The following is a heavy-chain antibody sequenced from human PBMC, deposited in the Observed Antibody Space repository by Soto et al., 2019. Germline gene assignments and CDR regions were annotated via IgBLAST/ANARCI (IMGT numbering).Heavy chain of an antibody. J-gene: IGHJ3*02. CDR3: ARELVVVAKDAFDI. V-gene: IGHV3-30-3*01. D-gene: IGHD2-15*01. CDR1: GFTFSSYA. CDR2: ISYDGSNK. Sequence: GGSLRLSCAASGFTFSSYAMPWVRPAPGKGLEWVAVISYDGSNKYYADSVKGRFTISRDNSKNTLYLQMNSLRAEDTAVYYCARELVVVAKDAFDIWGQGTMVTVSS.